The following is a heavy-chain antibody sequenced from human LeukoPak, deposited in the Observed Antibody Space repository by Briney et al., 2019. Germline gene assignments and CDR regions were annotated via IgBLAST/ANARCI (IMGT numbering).Heavy chain of an antibody. CDR2: IKSKSDGGTT. D-gene: IGHD3-10*01. CDR1: GFIFSNAW. CDR3: TFYTSGRFDI. J-gene: IGHJ3*02. Sequence: GESLRLSCAASGFIFSNAWMSWVRQAPGKVLECVGRIKSKSDGGTTEYAAPVKGRFSISRDDSKNTLYLQMNSLKTDDTAVYYCTFYTSGRFDIWGQGTMVTVSS. V-gene: IGHV3-15*01.